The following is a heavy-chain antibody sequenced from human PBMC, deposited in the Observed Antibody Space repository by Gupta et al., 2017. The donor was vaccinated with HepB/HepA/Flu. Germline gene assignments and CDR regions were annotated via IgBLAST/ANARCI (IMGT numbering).Heavy chain of an antibody. J-gene: IGHJ4*02. D-gene: IGHD2-8*01. CDR2: IDPDGNEK. V-gene: IGHV3-7*01. Sequence: EVQVVESGGGLVQRGESLRLSCVGSGLTFSNSWMTWCRQPPGKGLEWVANIDPDGNEKHYVDSVKGRFTISRDNARNSLYLQMNSLRDEDTAIYYCTRDLGLRTPGGVGYWGQGTLVTVAS. CDR3: TRDLGLRTPGGVGY. CDR1: GLTFSNSW.